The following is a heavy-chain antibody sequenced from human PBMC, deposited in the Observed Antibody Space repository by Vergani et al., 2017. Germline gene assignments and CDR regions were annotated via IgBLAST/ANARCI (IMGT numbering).Heavy chain of an antibody. D-gene: IGHD1-26*01. V-gene: IGHV3-7*01. CDR3: ARERGSYAVGYFDY. CDR2: IKQDGSEK. J-gene: IGHJ4*02. CDR1: GFTFSSYW. Sequence: EVQLVESGGGLVQPGGSLRLSCAASGFTFSSYWMSWVRQAPGKGLEWVSNIKQDGSEKYYVDSVKGRFTISRDNAKNSLYLQMNSLRAEDTAMYYCARERGSYAVGYFDYWGQGTLVTVSS.